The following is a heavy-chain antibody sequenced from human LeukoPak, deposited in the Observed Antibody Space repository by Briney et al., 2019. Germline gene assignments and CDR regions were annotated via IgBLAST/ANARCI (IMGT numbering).Heavy chain of an antibody. J-gene: IGHJ4*02. V-gene: IGHV3-7*01. CDR3: AREGVGATNYDY. CDR2: IKQDGSEK. CDR1: GFTFSSYW. Sequence: GGSLRLSCAASGFTFSSYWMTWVRQAPGKGLEWVANIKQDGSEKHYVDSVKGRFTISRDNDKNSVYLQMNSLRAEDTAVYYCAREGVGATNYDYWGQGTLVTVSS. D-gene: IGHD1-26*01.